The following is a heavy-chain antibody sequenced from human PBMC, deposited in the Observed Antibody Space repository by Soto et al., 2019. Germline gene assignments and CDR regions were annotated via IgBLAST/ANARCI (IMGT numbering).Heavy chain of an antibody. J-gene: IGHJ4*02. Sequence: QVQLVQSGAEVKKTGASVEVSCKASGYTFISYGISWVRQAPGQGLEWMGWISAYNGKTNYAQKFQGRVTMTTDTSTSTASMELRSLTSDDSAVYFCARTRRLYLNDDHGDYGACMEDYWGQGTLLSVSS. V-gene: IGHV1-18*01. CDR2: ISAYNGKT. D-gene: IGHD4-17*01. CDR1: GYTFISYG. CDR3: ARTRRLYLNDDHGDYGACMEDY.